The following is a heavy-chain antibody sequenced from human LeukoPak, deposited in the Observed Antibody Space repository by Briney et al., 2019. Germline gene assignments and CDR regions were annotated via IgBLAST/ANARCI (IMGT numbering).Heavy chain of an antibody. Sequence: GESLKISCKASGYTFTTYWIGWVRQVPGKGLEFMGVIYPGDSDTRYRPSFQGQVTISADKSISTAYLQWSSLKASDTAMYYCARALAGSGWRFEYWGQGTLVTVSS. CDR2: IYPGDSDT. CDR3: ARALAGSGWRFEY. CDR1: GYTFTTYW. V-gene: IGHV5-51*01. J-gene: IGHJ4*02. D-gene: IGHD6-19*01.